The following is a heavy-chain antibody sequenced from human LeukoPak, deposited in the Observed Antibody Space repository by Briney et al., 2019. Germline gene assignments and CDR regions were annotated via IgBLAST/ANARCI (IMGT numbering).Heavy chain of an antibody. CDR3: AKCRPDSNGCADH. J-gene: IGHJ4*02. D-gene: IGHD6-19*01. CDR1: GFTFSSYA. CDR2: IRGSGANT. Sequence: GGSLRLSCAASGFTFSSYAMTWVRQAPGKGLEWVPSIRGSGANTYYADSVKVRFTISRDNSKNTLYLQMNSLRAEDTAVYYCAKCRPDSNGCADHWGQGTLVTVSS. V-gene: IGHV3-23*01.